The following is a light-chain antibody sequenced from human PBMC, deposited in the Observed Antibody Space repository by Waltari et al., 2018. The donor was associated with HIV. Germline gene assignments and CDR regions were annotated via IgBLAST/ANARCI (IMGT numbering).Light chain of an antibody. V-gene: IGKV1-39*01. Sequence: LSASVGDGVSITCRTSQTIKNNLNWYQQTPGKAPKLLIFAASNLQSGVPSRFSGSGSGAYFTLTVSSLQPEDFATYYCQQTFITPQTFGQGTRLEIK. CDR1: QTIKNN. CDR3: QQTFITPQT. CDR2: AAS. J-gene: IGKJ5*01.